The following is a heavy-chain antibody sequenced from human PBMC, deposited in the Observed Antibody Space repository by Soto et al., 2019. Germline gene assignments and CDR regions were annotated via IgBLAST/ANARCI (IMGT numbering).Heavy chain of an antibody. CDR2: INHSGST. J-gene: IGHJ1*01. CDR3: ARQGGRGVIAARLGYFQH. D-gene: IGHD6-6*01. CDR1: GGSFSGYY. Sequence: QVQLQQWGAGLLKPSETLSLTCAVYGGSFSGYYWSWIRQPPGKGLEWIGEINHSGSTNYNPSLKSRVTISVDTSNNQFSLKLSSVTAADTAVYYCARQGGRGVIAARLGYFQHWGQGTLVTVSS. V-gene: IGHV4-34*01.